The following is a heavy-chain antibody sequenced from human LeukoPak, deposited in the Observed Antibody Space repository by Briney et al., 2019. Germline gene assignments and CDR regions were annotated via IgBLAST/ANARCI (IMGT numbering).Heavy chain of an antibody. Sequence: PSETLSLTCTVSGGSISSYYWSWIRQPPGKGLEWIGYIYYSGSTNYNPSLKGRVTISVDTSKNQFSLKLSSVTAADTAVYYCARGGRSPVDYWGQGTLVTVSS. V-gene: IGHV4-59*01. J-gene: IGHJ4*02. CDR3: ARGGRSPVDY. CDR2: IYYSGST. CDR1: GGSISSYY. D-gene: IGHD1-1*01.